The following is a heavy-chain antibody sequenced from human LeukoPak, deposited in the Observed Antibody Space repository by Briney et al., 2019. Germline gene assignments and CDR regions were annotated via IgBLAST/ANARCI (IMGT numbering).Heavy chain of an antibody. D-gene: IGHD3-22*01. CDR3: ASTGSGYHGPFDY. V-gene: IGHV4-4*07. J-gene: IGHJ4*02. CDR1: GRSISSYY. Sequence: SETLSLTCTVSGRSISSYYWSWIRQPAGKGLEWIGRIHTSGSTNYNPSLKSRVTMSVDTSKNQFSLKLSSVTAADTAVYYSASTGSGYHGPFDYWGQGTLVTVSS. CDR2: IHTSGST.